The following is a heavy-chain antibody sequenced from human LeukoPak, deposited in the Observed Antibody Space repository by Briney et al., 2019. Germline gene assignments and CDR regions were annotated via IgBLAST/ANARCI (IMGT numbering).Heavy chain of an antibody. CDR2: IHDSGST. CDR3: ASQAYGSGRLVDT. CDR1: GGSISSTDW. Sequence: PSGSLSLTCAVSGGSISSTDWWTGVREPGGKGLEWIGIIHDSGSTNYKPSLRGRITMSGDKSKNRFSLSLSSVTAADTALYYCASQAYGSGRLVDTWGQGTLITASS. D-gene: IGHD6-19*01. V-gene: IGHV4-4*02. J-gene: IGHJ5*02.